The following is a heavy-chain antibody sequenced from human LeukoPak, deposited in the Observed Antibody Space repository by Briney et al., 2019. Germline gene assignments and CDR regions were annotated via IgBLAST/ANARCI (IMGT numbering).Heavy chain of an antibody. V-gene: IGHV4-59*12. CDR2: IYYTGTT. J-gene: IGHJ6*03. CDR1: GGSISSYY. Sequence: SETLSLTCTVSGGSISSYYWIWIRQFPGKGLEWIGYIYYTGTTNYNPSLKSRVTISVDTSKNQFSLKLSSVTAADTAVYYCARSPAYYMDVWGKGTTVTVSS. D-gene: IGHD6-25*01. CDR3: ARSPAYYMDV.